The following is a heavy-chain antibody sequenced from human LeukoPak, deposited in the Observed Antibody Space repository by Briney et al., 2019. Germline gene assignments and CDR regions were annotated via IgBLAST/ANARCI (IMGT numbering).Heavy chain of an antibody. D-gene: IGHD3-16*01. CDR2: INKDGSEK. J-gene: IGHJ4*02. CDR3: ATDLNWVSH. CDR1: GMNNYW. Sequence: PPGESLRLSCIGSGMNNYWMTWVRQAPGKGLESVANINKDGSEKYYLDSVKGRITISRDNIKNYVFLQINSLRAEDTGIYYCATDLNWVSHWGQGTLVTVSS. V-gene: IGHV3-7*01.